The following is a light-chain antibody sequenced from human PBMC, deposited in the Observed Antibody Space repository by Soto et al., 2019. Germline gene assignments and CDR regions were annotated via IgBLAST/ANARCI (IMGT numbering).Light chain of an antibody. CDR3: CSFAGSGTGV. CDR1: SGDIGTYNL. J-gene: IGLJ1*01. CDR2: EVN. Sequence: LAQPASVSGSPGQSIAISCTGTSGDIGTYNLVSWYQQHPGKAPKLMISEVNKRPSGVSDRFSGSKSGDTASLTISGLRTEDEADYYCCSFAGSGTGVFGTGTKVTVL. V-gene: IGLV2-23*02.